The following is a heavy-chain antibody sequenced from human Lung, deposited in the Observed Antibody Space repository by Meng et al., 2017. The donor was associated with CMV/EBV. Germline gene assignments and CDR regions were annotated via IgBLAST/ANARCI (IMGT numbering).Heavy chain of an antibody. CDR1: GFIFSNYW. CDR2: IKEDGSEK. Sequence: GGSXRLXXAASGFIFSNYWMTWVRQAPGKGLEWVANIKEDGSEKSYVDSVKGRFTISRDNAKNSLSLEMNSLRAEDMAVYYCAREQGAMGGNYYYAMDVWGQGXTVTVSS. CDR3: AREQGAMGGNYYYAMDV. D-gene: IGHD3-10*01. J-gene: IGHJ6*02. V-gene: IGHV3-7*01.